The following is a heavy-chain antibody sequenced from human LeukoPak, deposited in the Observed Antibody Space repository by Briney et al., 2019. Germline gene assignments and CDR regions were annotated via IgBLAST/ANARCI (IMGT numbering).Heavy chain of an antibody. Sequence: QSGGSLRLSCAASGFTFSSHWMSWVRQAPGKGLEWVANINQDGSEKFYVGSVMGRFTISRDNANKSLYLQMNSLRADDTAVYYCATIVGATKSIDYWGQGSLVTVSS. V-gene: IGHV3-7*01. J-gene: IGHJ4*02. CDR1: GFTFSSHW. D-gene: IGHD1-26*01. CDR2: INQDGSEK. CDR3: ATIVGATKSIDY.